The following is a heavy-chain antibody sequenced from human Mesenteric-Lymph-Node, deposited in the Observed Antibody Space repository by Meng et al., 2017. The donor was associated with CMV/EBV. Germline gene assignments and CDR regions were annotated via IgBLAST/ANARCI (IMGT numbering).Heavy chain of an antibody. CDR3: AGESDLVVVIAATPSLDY. CDR2: ITSGGSFI. V-gene: IGHV3-21*01. D-gene: IGHD2-15*01. CDR1: STYA. Sequence: STYAMHWVRQAPGQGLEWVSSITSGGSFIYYADAVRGRFTTSRDNTKNSLYLQMNTLRAEDTGVYYCAGESDLVVVIAATPSLDYWGQGTLVTVSS. J-gene: IGHJ4*02.